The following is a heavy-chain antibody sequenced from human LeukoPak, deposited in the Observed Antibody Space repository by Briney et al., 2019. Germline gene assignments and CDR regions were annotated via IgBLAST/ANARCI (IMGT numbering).Heavy chain of an antibody. D-gene: IGHD1-26*01. CDR3: ARGSGSFSGGFDH. V-gene: IGHV3-33*01. CDR1: GFTFSSYG. Sequence: GRSLRLSCAASGFTFSSYGMHWVRQTPGKGLEWVAIIWSDGSNKYCADSVKGRFTISRDNSKNTLYLQMNSLRAEDTAVYYCARGSGSFSGGFDHWGQGTLVTVSS. J-gene: IGHJ4*02. CDR2: IWSDGSNK.